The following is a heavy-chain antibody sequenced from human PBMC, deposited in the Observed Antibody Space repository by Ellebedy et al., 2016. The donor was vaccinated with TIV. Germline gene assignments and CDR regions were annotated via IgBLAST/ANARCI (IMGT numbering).Heavy chain of an antibody. V-gene: IGHV4-34*01. CDR2: INDVGTT. CDR3: ARERGKSIAAADVGRGAMDV. CDR1: GASLSGYQ. J-gene: IGHJ6*02. Sequence: MPSETLSLTCAVYGASLSGYQWSWIRLSPGKGLQWIGEINDVGTTNYNPSLKSRVTISVDTSKIQFSLKLSSVTAADTAVYYCARERGKSIAAADVGRGAMDVWGQGTTVTVSS. D-gene: IGHD6-13*01.